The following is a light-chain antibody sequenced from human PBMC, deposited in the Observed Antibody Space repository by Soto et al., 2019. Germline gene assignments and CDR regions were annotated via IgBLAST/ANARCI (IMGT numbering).Light chain of an antibody. CDR2: DVS. CDR3: RSYTSRSTMV. J-gene: IGLJ1*01. CDR1: SSDVGFYTY. Sequence: QSALTQPASVSGSPGQSITISCTGTSSDVGFYTYVHWYQQHPGKAPKVIIYDVSRRPSGVSNRFSGSKSGNTASLTISGLQAEDEAAYSCRSYTSRSTMVFGSGTKLTVL. V-gene: IGLV2-14*01.